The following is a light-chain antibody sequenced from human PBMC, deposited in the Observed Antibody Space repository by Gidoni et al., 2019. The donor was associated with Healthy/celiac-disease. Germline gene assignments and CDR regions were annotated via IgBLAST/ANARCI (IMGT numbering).Light chain of an antibody. V-gene: IGKV3-20*01. Sequence: IVLTQSPRTLSLSPGERATLSCRASQSVSSSYLAWYQQKPGQAPRRLIYGASSKATGIPDRYSGSGSGTDFTLTISRLEPEDFAVYYCQQYGSSPPRTFGQGTKVEIK. CDR3: QQYGSSPPRT. CDR2: GAS. J-gene: IGKJ1*01. CDR1: QSVSSSY.